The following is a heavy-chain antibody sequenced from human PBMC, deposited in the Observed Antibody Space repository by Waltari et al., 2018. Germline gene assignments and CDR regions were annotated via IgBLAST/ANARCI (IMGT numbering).Heavy chain of an antibody. Sequence: EVHLVETGGGLIQPGGSLRLSCAVSGVTVSSSYMSWGRQGPGKGLEWVSYLSAGGDTYFAGSLQGRVTISRDDSKNSLFLQMNSLSAADTAVYYCAKGTIFAGALDYWGQGALVTVSS. CDR1: GVTVSSSY. CDR2: LSAGGDT. D-gene: IGHD3-3*02. V-gene: IGHV3-53*02. CDR3: AKGTIFAGALDY. J-gene: IGHJ4*02.